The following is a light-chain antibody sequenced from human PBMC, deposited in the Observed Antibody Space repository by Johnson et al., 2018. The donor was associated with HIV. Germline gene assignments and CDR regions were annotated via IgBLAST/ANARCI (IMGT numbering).Light chain of an antibody. CDR3: GTWDSSLTAYV. V-gene: IGLV1-51*01. J-gene: IGLJ1*01. CDR1: SSNIGNNF. Sequence: QSVLTQPPSVSAAPRQKVTISCSGSSSNIGNNFVSWFRQLPLRAPKVLIYDNTKRPSGIPDRFSGSKSDTSATLAITGLQTGDEADYYCGTWDSSLTAYVFGTGTKVTVL. CDR2: DNT.